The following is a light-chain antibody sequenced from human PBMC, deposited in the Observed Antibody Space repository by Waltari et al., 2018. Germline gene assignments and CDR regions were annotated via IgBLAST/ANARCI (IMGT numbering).Light chain of an antibody. CDR1: QGISNS. Sequence: DIQMTQSPSSLPASVGERVTITCRASQGISNSLAWYQQKPGKAPKLLLYAASRLESGVPSRFSGSGSGTDYTLTISSLQPEDFATYYCQQYYSTPRTFGQGTKLEIK. V-gene: IGKV1-NL1*01. CDR2: AAS. CDR3: QQYYSTPRT. J-gene: IGKJ2*01.